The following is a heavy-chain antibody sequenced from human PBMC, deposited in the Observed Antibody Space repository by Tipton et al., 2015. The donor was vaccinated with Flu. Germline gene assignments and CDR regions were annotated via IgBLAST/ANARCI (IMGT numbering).Heavy chain of an antibody. Sequence: TLSLTCTVSGGSISSGGYYWSWIRQHPGKGLEWIGYIYYSGSTHYNPSLKSRVTISVDTSKNQFSLKLSSGTAADTAVYYCARYSSSYFDYWGQGTLVTVSS. V-gene: IGHV4-31*03. CDR3: ARYSSSYFDY. J-gene: IGHJ4*02. CDR1: GGSISSGGYY. D-gene: IGHD6-6*01. CDR2: IYYSGST.